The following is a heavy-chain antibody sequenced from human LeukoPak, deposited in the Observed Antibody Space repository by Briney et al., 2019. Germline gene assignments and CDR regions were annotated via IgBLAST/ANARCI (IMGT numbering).Heavy chain of an antibody. CDR1: GGSISSYY. J-gene: IGHJ4*02. CDR3: ARGGRDGYNSPNY. Sequence: SETLSLTCTVSGGSISSYYWSWIRQPPGKGLEWIGYIYYSGSTNYNPSLKSRVTISVDTSKNQFSLKLSSVTAEDTAVYYCARGGRDGYNSPNYWGQGTLVTVSS. D-gene: IGHD5-24*01. CDR2: IYYSGST. V-gene: IGHV4-59*01.